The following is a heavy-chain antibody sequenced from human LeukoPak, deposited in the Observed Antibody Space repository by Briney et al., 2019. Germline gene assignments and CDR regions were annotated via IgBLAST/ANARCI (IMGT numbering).Heavy chain of an antibody. D-gene: IGHD6-13*01. CDR3: ARSTFRIAEDTQGAFEI. CDR2: IHQSGST. J-gene: IGHJ3*02. V-gene: IGHV4-30-2*01. Sequence: PSETLSLTCAVSCGSISSGGYSWTWVRHQPGKGLEWIGYIHQSGSTHYNSSLKSRVTISVDRSKNQFSLKVSSVTAADTAVYYCARSTFRIAEDTQGAFEIWGQGTMVTVSS. CDR1: CGSISSGGYS.